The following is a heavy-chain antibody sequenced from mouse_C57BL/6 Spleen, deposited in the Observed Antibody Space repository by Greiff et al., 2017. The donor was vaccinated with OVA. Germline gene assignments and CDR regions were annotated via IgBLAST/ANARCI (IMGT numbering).Heavy chain of an antibody. D-gene: IGHD3-1*01. J-gene: IGHJ2*01. V-gene: IGHV10-1*01. CDR3: VREFLRDYFDY. CDR2: IRSKSNNYAT. CDR1: GFSFNTYA. Sequence: GGGLVQPKGSLKLSCAASGFSFNTYAMNWVRQAPGKGLEWVARIRSKSNNYATYYADSVKDRFTISRDDSESMLYLQMNNLKTEDTAMYYCVREFLRDYFDYWGQGTTLTVSS.